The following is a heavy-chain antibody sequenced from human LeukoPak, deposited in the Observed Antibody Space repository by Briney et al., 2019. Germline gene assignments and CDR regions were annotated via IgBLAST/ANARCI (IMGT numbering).Heavy chain of an antibody. V-gene: IGHV4-39*01. CDR3: ARHSAAIFSNPNWFDP. CDR2: IYYSGST. D-gene: IGHD2-2*01. J-gene: IGHJ5*02. Sequence: PETLSLTCTVSGGSISSSSYYWGWIRQPPGKGLEWIGSIYYSGSTYYNPSLKSRVTISVDTSKNQFSLKLSSVTAADTAVYYCARHSAAIFSNPNWFDPWGQGTLVTVSS. CDR1: GGSISSSSYY.